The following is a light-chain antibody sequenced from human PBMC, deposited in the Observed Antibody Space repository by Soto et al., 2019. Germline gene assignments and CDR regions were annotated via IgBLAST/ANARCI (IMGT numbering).Light chain of an antibody. CDR2: WAS. J-gene: IGKJ4*01. CDR1: QSVLYSSNNKNY. CDR3: QQYYATPLA. Sequence: DIVMTQSPDSLSVSLGERATINCKSSQSVLYSSNNKNYLAWYQQKPGQPPKLLIYWASTRESGVSDRFSGSGSGTDFTLTINSLQAEDVAVYYCQQYYATPLAFGGGTKVDI. V-gene: IGKV4-1*01.